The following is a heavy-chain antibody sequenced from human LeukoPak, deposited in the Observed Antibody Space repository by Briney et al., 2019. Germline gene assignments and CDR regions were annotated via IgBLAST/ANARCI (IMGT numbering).Heavy chain of an antibody. Sequence: GGSLRLSCAAYDFTVASSYMSWLRQAPGKGLEWVWTIYRCENTFYADSVKGQFTISRDNSMNTLNLEMNSLGVEDTAVYYCARAVTDGYSLDFYFDFWGQGTLVTVSS. J-gene: IGHJ4*02. CDR3: ARAVTDGYSLDFYFDF. V-gene: IGHV3-53*01. D-gene: IGHD5-24*01. CDR2: IYRCENT. CDR1: DFTVASSY.